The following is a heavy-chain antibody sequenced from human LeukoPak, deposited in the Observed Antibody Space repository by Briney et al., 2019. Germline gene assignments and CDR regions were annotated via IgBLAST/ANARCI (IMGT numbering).Heavy chain of an antibody. D-gene: IGHD4-17*01. CDR3: ARFPTGFDY. CDR2: IKEDGSEK. CDR1: GVTFSEYW. Sequence: GGSLRLSCAASGVTFSEYWMTGVRQAPGKGLEWVASIKEDGSEKYYVDSVKGRCTISRDNAKNSLYLQMNSLRAEDTAMYFCARFPTGFDYWGQGTLATVSS. V-gene: IGHV3-7*05. J-gene: IGHJ4*02.